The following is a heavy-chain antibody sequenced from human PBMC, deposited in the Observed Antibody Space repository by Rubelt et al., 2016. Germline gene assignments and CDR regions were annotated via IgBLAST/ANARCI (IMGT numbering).Heavy chain of an antibody. D-gene: IGHD1-26*01. CDR1: GYTFTNYG. J-gene: IGHJ4*02. Sequence: QVQLVQSGAEVKKPGASVKVSCKASGYTFTNYGISWVRQAPGQGLEWMGWISPYNGNTNYGQNFQGRVTMTTDTSTRTAYMELRSLRSDDTAVYYCASRSGTYPYYFDYWGQGTLVTVSS. V-gene: IGHV1-18*01. CDR3: ASRSGTYPYYFDY. CDR2: ISPYNGNT.